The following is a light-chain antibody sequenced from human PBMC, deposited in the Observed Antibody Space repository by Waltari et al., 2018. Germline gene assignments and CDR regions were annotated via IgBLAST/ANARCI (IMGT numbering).Light chain of an antibody. J-gene: IGKJ1*01. CDR1: QRVSSSH. V-gene: IGKV3-20*01. CDR2: GAS. Sequence: EIVLTQSPGTLSLSPGTRATLSCRASQRVSSSHLAWYQQKPGQAPRLLIYGASSRATGIPDRFSGSGSGTDFTLTISRLEPEDFAVYYCQQYGSSPRTFGQGIKVEIK. CDR3: QQYGSSPRT.